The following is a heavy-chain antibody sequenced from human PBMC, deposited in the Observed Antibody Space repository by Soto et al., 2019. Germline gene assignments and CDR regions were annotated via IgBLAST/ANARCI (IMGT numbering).Heavy chain of an antibody. J-gene: IGHJ4*02. CDR3: ARVPSSGWYYFYY. CDR1: GGSFGNLC. CDR2: INAGNGNT. D-gene: IGHD6-19*01. V-gene: IGHV1-3*01. Sequence: ASVKVSCQASGGSFGNLCVCWVRQAPGQGLEWMGWINAGNGNTKYSQKFQGRVTITRDTSASTAYMELSSLRSEDTAVYYCARVPSSGWYYFYYWGQGTLVTVSS.